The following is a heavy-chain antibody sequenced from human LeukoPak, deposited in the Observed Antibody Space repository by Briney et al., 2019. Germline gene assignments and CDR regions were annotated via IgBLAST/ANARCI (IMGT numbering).Heavy chain of an antibody. J-gene: IGHJ3*02. CDR3: AKVSLNMVNDAFDI. CDR2: IRYDGSRK. D-gene: IGHD4/OR15-4a*01. CDR1: GFIFSSYG. Sequence: GGSLRLSCAASGFIFSSYGMHWVRQAPDKGLEWVAFIRYDGSRKYYADSVKGRFTISRDNSKNTLCLQMNSLRAEDTAMYYCAKVSLNMVNDAFDIWGQGTMVSVSS. V-gene: IGHV3-30*02.